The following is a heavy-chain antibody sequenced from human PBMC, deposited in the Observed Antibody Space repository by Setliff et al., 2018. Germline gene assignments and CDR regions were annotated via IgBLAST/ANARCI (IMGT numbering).Heavy chain of an antibody. Sequence: GESLKISCKGSGYSFTDYWIAWVRQTPGKGLEWMGTIYPGNADTRYSPSFQGQVTISTDTSVNTAFLQWNNLKASDTAVYYCARRGERFFNWFDPWGQGTLVTVSS. CDR2: IYPGNADT. CDR1: GYSFTDYW. CDR3: ARRGERFFNWFDP. V-gene: IGHV5-51*01. J-gene: IGHJ5*02. D-gene: IGHD2-21*01.